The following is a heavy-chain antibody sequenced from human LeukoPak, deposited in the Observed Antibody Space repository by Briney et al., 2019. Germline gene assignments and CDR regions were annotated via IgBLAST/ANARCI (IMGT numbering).Heavy chain of an antibody. D-gene: IGHD3-22*01. Sequence: ASVKVSCKASGYTFTSYGISWVRQAPGQGLEWMGWIRGYNGNTNYAQKLQGRVTMTTDTSTSTAYMELRSLRSDDTAVYYCARDDYDSSVPIYFQHWGQGTLVTVSS. V-gene: IGHV1-18*01. J-gene: IGHJ1*01. CDR3: ARDDYDSSVPIYFQH. CDR2: IRGYNGNT. CDR1: GYTFTSYG.